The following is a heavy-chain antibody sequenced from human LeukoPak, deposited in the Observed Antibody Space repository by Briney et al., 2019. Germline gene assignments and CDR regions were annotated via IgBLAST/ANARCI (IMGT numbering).Heavy chain of an antibody. CDR2: ISYDGSNK. D-gene: IGHD2-2*01. Sequence: GGSLRLSCAASGFTFSSYAMHWVRQAPGKGLEWVAVISYDGSNKYYADSVKGRFTISRDNSKNTLYLQMSSLRAEDTAVYYCARDAYPYCSSTSCYRVSGMDVWGQGTTVTVSS. V-gene: IGHV3-30-3*01. CDR1: GFTFSSYA. CDR3: ARDAYPYCSSTSCYRVSGMDV. J-gene: IGHJ6*02.